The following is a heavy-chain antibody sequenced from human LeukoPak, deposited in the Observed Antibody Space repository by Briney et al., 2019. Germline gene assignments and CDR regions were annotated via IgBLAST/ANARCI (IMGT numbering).Heavy chain of an antibody. CDR2: INPSSGDT. CDR3: ARSSHHHENFEEDV. Sequence: ASVKVSCKASGYTFTGYYMHWVRQAPGQGLEWMGWINPSSGDTNYAHKFQGRVTVTRDTSISTAYMELKRLISDDTAVYYCARSSHHHENFEEDVWGQGTTVTVSS. V-gene: IGHV1-2*02. D-gene: IGHD3-9*01. J-gene: IGHJ6*02. CDR1: GYTFTGYY.